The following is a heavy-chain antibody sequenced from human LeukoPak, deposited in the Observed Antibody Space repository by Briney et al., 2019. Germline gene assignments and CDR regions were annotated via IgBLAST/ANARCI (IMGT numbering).Heavy chain of an antibody. Sequence: PGGSLRLSCADSGFTVSSNYMRWVRQAPGKGLDWVSVIYSGGSTHYADSVKGRFTISRDNSKNTLYLQMNSLRAEDTAVYYCARDRLHYDSLTGYPADWGQGTLVTVSS. CDR3: ARDRLHYDSLTGYPAD. CDR1: GFTVSSNY. D-gene: IGHD3-9*01. CDR2: IYSGGST. J-gene: IGHJ4*02. V-gene: IGHV3-66*01.